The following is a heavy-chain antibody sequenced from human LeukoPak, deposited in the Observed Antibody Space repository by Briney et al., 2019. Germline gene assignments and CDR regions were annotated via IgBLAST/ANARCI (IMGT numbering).Heavy chain of an antibody. D-gene: IGHD3-10*01. CDR2: INHGGSI. J-gene: IGHJ4*02. Sequence: PSETLSLTCAVYGGSFSGQYWGWIRQPPGKGPEWIGEINHGGSISYNASLKSRVTISLDTSKNQFSLKLSSVTAADTAVYYCAGGDYHGSESYANYWGQGTLVTVSS. CDR3: AGGDYHGSESYANY. CDR1: GGSFSGQY. V-gene: IGHV4-34*01.